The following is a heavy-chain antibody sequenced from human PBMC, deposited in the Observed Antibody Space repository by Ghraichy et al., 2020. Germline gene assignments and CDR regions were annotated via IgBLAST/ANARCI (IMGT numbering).Heavy chain of an antibody. Sequence: GGSLRLTCAASGFTVSSSYMSWVRQVPGKGLEWVSLIDSGGNTYYTDSVKGRFTISRDNSKNSLDLHMNSLRAEDTAVYYCARSGSGGDFDYWGQGTLVTVSS. D-gene: IGHD3-3*01. CDR3: ARSGSGGDFDY. J-gene: IGHJ4*02. V-gene: IGHV3-53*01. CDR1: GFTVSSSY. CDR2: IDSGGNT.